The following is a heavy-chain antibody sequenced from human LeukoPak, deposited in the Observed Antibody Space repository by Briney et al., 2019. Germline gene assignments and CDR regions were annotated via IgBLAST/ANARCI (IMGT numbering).Heavy chain of an antibody. Sequence: SETLSLTCTVSGGSISSYYWSWIRQPPGKGLEWIGYIYYSGSTNYNPPLKSRVTISADTSKNQFSLKLSSVTAADTAVYYCARLPPSSGYSYGYVDYWGQGTLVTVSS. CDR3: ARLPPSSGYSYGYVDY. V-gene: IGHV4-59*08. CDR2: IYYSGST. CDR1: GGSISSYY. D-gene: IGHD5-18*01. J-gene: IGHJ4*02.